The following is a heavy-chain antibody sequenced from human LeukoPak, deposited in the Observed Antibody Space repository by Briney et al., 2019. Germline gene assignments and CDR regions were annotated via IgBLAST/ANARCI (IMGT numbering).Heavy chain of an antibody. CDR2: ISSSGTSI. CDR1: GFTFSSYT. D-gene: IGHD6-13*01. CDR3: AKEGRSTTPGY. J-gene: IGHJ4*02. V-gene: IGHV3-21*01. Sequence: PGWSLRLSCAASGFTFSSYTMDWVRQAPGKGLEWVSSISSSGTSIYYTDSVKGRFTISRDNAKNSLYLQMNSLRAEDTAVYYCAKEGRSTTPGYWGQGTLVTVSS.